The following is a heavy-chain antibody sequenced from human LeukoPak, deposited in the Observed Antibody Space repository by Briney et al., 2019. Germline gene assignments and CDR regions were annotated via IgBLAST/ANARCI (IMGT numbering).Heavy chain of an antibody. CDR1: GFTFSSYA. CDR2: ISGSGGST. V-gene: IGHV3-23*01. CDR3: AKTYSSSYYYFDY. D-gene: IGHD6-13*01. Sequence: VGSLRLSCAASGFTFSSYAMSWVRQAPGKGLDWVSAISGSGGSTYYADSVKGRFTISRDNFKNTLYLQMNSLRAEDTALYYCAKTYSSSYYYFDYWGPGTLVPVSS. J-gene: IGHJ4*02.